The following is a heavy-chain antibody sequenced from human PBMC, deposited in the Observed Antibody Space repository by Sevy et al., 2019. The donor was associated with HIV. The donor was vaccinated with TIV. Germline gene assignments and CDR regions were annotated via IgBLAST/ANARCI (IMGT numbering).Heavy chain of an antibody. CDR3: ARDGGNYFDY. CDR1: GFTFTSYS. Sequence: GGSLRLSCEASGFTFTSYSMIWVRQAPGKGLEWVSSISSYSYISYADSVKGRFTVSRDNAKNSLYLQMNSLRAEDMAVDYCARDGGNYFDYWGQGTLVTVSS. CDR2: ISSYSYI. V-gene: IGHV3-21*01. D-gene: IGHD3-16*01. J-gene: IGHJ4*02.